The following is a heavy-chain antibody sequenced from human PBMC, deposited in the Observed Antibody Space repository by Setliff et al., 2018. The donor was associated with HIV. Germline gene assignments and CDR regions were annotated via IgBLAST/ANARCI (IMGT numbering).Heavy chain of an antibody. D-gene: IGHD2-15*01. Sequence: ASVKVSCKASGCTFLNYGISWVRQTPGRGLEWMAWINVGNGNTKTARKFQGRVALTTDTSTSTAYMELSSLRSEDTAVYFCARERYCSAGSCYSKLSWFDPWGQGTLVTVSS. CDR3: ARERYCSAGSCYSKLSWFDP. CDR1: GCTFLNYG. V-gene: IGHV1-18*01. J-gene: IGHJ5*02. CDR2: INVGNGNT.